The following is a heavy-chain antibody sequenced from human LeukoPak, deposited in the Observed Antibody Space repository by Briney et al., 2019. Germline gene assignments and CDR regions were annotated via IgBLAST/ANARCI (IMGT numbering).Heavy chain of an antibody. CDR1: GYTLTELS. J-gene: IGHJ6*04. Sequence: GASVKVSCKVSGYTLTELSMHWVRQAPGKGLEWMGGFDPEDGETIYAQKFQGRVTMTRDTSISTAYMELSRLRSDDTAVYYCARGGDRYRALGVWGKGTTVTVSS. CDR2: FDPEDGET. D-gene: IGHD1-1*01. V-gene: IGHV1-24*01. CDR3: ARGGDRYRALGV.